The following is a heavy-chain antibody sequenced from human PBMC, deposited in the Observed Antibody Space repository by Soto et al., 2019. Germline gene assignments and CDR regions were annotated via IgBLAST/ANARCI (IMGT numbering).Heavy chain of an antibody. V-gene: IGHV3-30*18. CDR2: ISYDGVNK. CDR1: GFTFSTYG. CDR3: AKSVYNWNDGFFDY. Sequence: QVQLVESGGGVVQPGRSLRLSCAASGFTFSTYGMHWVRQAPGKGLEWVAVISYDGVNKYYADSVKGRFTISRDNSKNTLYLQMNSLRAEDTAVYYCAKSVYNWNDGFFDYWGQGTLATVSS. J-gene: IGHJ4*02. D-gene: IGHD1-1*01.